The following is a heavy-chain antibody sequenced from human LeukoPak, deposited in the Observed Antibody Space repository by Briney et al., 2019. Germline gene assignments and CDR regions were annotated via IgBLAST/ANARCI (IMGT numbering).Heavy chain of an antibody. CDR2: IFADGDIT. Sequence: GGSLRLSCSASGFTFSTYPMHWVRQAPGKGLEYVSTIFADGDITSYAASVKGRFTTSRDNSKNTLYLQMSSLRPEDAAVYYCVKSPSDGLDVWGQGATVTVSS. V-gene: IGHV3-64D*09. J-gene: IGHJ6*02. CDR3: VKSPSDGLDV. CDR1: GFTFSTYP.